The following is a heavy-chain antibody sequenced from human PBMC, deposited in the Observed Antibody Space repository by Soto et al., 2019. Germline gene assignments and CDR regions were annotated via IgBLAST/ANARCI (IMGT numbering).Heavy chain of an antibody. CDR2: ISGSGDST. CDR3: AKERSSGWSFDY. J-gene: IGHJ4*02. V-gene: IGHV3-23*01. D-gene: IGHD6-19*01. Sequence: EVPLLESGGGLVQPGGSLRLSCAASGFTFSTYAMNWVRQAPGKGLEWVSGISGSGDSTYYADSVKGRFTVSRDNSKNTLYLQMNSLRAEETAVFYCAKERSSGWSFDYWGQGTLVTVSS. CDR1: GFTFSTYA.